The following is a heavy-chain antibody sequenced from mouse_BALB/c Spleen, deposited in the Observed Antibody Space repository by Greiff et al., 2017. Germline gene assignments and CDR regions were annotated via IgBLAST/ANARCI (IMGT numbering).Heavy chain of an antibody. CDR2: ISSGGSYT. D-gene: IGHD2-2*01. Sequence: EVKLEESGGGLVKPGGSLKLSCAASGFTFSSYAMSWVRQSPEKRLEWVAEISSGGSYTYYPDTVTGRFTISRDNAKNTLYLEMSSLRSEDTAMYYCARGGYDVGWYFDVWGAGTTVTVSS. V-gene: IGHV5-9-4*01. CDR3: ARGGYDVGWYFDV. J-gene: IGHJ1*01. CDR1: GFTFSSYA.